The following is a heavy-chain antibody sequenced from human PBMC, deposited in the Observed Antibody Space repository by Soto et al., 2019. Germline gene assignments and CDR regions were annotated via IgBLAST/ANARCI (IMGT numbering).Heavy chain of an antibody. J-gene: IGHJ4*02. V-gene: IGHV3-64D*08. CDR2: ISSNGGST. Sequence: GGSLRLSCSASGFTFSSYAMHWVRQAPGKGLEYVSAISSNGGSTYYADSVKGRFTISRDNSKNTLYLQMSSLRAEDTAVYYCVKESSMIVVVITEGFDYWGQGTLVTVSS. CDR1: GFTFSSYA. CDR3: VKESSMIVVVITEGFDY. D-gene: IGHD3-22*01.